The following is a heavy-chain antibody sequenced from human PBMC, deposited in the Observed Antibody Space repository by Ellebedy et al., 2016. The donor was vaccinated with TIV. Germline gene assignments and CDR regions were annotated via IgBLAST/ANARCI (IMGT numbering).Heavy chain of an antibody. CDR1: GFTFSSYW. CDR3: TRGPTHGGFDY. D-gene: IGHD3-16*01. J-gene: IGHJ4*02. V-gene: IGHV3-7*02. Sequence: GESLKISCAASGFTFSSYWMSWVRQAPGKGLEWVANIKYDGSETYYVDSVKGRFTISRDNAKQSLYLQMDSLRAEDTAVYYCTRGPTHGGFDYWGQGTLVTVSS. CDR2: IKYDGSET.